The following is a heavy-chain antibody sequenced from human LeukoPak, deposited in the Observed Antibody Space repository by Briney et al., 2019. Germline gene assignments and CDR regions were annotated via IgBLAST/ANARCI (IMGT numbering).Heavy chain of an antibody. Sequence: PGRSLRLSCAASGFTFSSYGIHWVRQAPGKGLEWVAVISYDGSNRYYADSVKGRFTISRDNSKNTLYLQMNSLRPEDTAVYYCARRSPLYRSSWYYFDYWGQGTLVTVSS. J-gene: IGHJ4*02. CDR2: ISYDGSNR. D-gene: IGHD6-13*01. CDR1: GFTFSSYG. V-gene: IGHV3-30*03. CDR3: ARRSPLYRSSWYYFDY.